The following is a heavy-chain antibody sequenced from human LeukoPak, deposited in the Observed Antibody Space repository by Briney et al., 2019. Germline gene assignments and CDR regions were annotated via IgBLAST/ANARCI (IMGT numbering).Heavy chain of an antibody. CDR2: IIPDTGVA. V-gene: IGHV1-2*02. J-gene: IGHJ3*02. Sequence: GASVKVSCKASGYTFADCSIHWVRQAPGQGLECMGWIIPDTGVAKYAQTFQGRVTMTRDTSITTTFMELSSLRSDDTAVYYCARAVEASALDIWGQGTMVTVSS. CDR1: GYTFADCS. CDR3: ARAVEASALDI.